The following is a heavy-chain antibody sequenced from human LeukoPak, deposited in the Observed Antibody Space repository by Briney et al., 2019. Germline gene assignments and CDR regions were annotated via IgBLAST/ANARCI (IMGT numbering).Heavy chain of an antibody. J-gene: IGHJ4*02. D-gene: IGHD6-13*01. CDR2: INPSSGGT. CDR1: GYTFTGYY. V-gene: IGHV1-2*02. CDR3: AKTRGYSSSWWPG. Sequence: GASVKVSCKASGYTFTGYYIHWVRQAPGQGLEWMGWINPSSGGTNYAQKLQGRVTMTTDTSTSTAYMELRSLRSDDTAVYYCAKTRGYSSSWWPGWGQGTLVTVSS.